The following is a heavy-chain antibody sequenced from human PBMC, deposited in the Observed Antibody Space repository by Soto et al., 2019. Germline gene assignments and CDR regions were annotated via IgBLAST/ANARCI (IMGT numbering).Heavy chain of an antibody. D-gene: IGHD6-19*01. CDR1: GFTFDDYA. Sequence: EVQLVESGGGLVQPGRSLRLSCAASGFTFDDYAMHWVRQAPGKGLEWVSGISWNSGSIGYADSVKGRFTISRDNAKNALYLQRNSRSADVTVLYYCAREAEYSSGWYPSWFDPCGQGTLVTVSS. V-gene: IGHV3-9*01. CDR3: AREAEYSSGWYPSWFDP. CDR2: ISWNSGSI. J-gene: IGHJ5*02.